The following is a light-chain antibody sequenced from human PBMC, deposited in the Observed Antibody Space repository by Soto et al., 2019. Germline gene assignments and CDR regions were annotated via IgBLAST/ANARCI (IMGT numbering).Light chain of an antibody. J-gene: IGLJ3*02. Sequence: QSVLTQPASVSGSPGQSITISCTGTSSDVGGYNYVSWYQQHPGKAPKLMIYEVSNRPSGFSNRFSGSKSGNTASLTISGLQAEDEADYYCSSYTSSSTRVFGGWTQVTVL. CDR1: SSDVGGYNY. CDR3: SSYTSSSTRV. CDR2: EVS. V-gene: IGLV2-14*01.